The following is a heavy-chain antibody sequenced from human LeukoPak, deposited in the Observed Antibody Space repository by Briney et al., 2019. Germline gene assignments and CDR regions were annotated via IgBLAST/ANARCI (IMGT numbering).Heavy chain of an antibody. J-gene: IGHJ5*02. CDR1: GGSISSSSYY. V-gene: IGHV4-61*02. CDR2: IYTSGST. D-gene: IGHD6-19*01. CDR3: ARDRVQWLVHRNNWFDP. Sequence: SETLSLTCTVSGGSISSSSYYWGWIRQPAGKGLEWIGRIYTSGSTNYNPSLKSRVTMSVDTSKNQFSLKLSSVTAADTAVYYCARDRVQWLVHRNNWFDPWGQGTLVTVSS.